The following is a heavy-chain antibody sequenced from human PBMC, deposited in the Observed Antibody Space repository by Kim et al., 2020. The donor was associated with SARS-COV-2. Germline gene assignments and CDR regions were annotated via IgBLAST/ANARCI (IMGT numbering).Heavy chain of an antibody. J-gene: IGHJ5*02. V-gene: IGHV1-69*06. CDR2: IIPIFGTA. CDR1: GGTFSSYA. CDR3: AREPGTPNWFDP. Sequence: SVKVSCKASGGTFSSYAISWVRQAPGQGLEWMGGIIPIFGTANYAQKFQGRVTITADKSTSTAYMELSSLRSEDTAVYYCAREPGTPNWFDPWGQGTLVTVSS.